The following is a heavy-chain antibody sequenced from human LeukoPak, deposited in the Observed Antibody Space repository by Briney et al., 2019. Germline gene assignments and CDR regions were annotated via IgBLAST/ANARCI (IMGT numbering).Heavy chain of an antibody. Sequence: PSETLSLTYTVSGGSISSYYWSWIRQPPGKGLEWIGYIYYSGSTNYNPSLKSRVTISVDTSKNQFSLKLSSVTAADTAVYYCARLLYYGSGSYYPYFDYWGQGTLVTVSS. J-gene: IGHJ4*02. CDR3: ARLLYYGSGSYYPYFDY. D-gene: IGHD3-10*01. CDR1: GGSISSYY. CDR2: IYYSGST. V-gene: IGHV4-59*08.